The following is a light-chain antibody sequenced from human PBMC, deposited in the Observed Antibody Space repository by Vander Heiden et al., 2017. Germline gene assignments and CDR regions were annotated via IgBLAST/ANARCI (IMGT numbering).Light chain of an antibody. CDR3: AAWDDSLNGVV. CDR2: SNN. V-gene: IGLV1-44*01. Sequence: QSVLTQPPSASGTPGQRVTISCSGSSSNIGSNTVNWYQQLPGTPPKLLIYSNNQRPSGVPDRSSGSKSGTSASLAISGLQSEDEADYYCAAWDDSLNGVVFGGGTKL. J-gene: IGLJ2*01. CDR1: SSNIGSNT.